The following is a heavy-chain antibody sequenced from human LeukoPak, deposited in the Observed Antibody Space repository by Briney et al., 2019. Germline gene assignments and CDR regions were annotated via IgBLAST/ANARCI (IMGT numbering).Heavy chain of an antibody. Sequence: GGSLRLSCAASGLTFSSYWMHWVRHAPGKGLVWVSRINSDGSSTSYADSVKGRFTISRDNAKNTLYLQMNSLRAEDTAEYYCARPSIAARHSAFDIWGQGTMVTVSS. J-gene: IGHJ3*02. D-gene: IGHD6-6*01. CDR2: INSDGSST. CDR1: GLTFSSYW. CDR3: ARPSIAARHSAFDI. V-gene: IGHV3-74*01.